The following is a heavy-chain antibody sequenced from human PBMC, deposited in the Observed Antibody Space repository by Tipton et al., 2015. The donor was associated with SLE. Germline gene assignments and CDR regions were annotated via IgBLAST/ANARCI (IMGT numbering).Heavy chain of an antibody. J-gene: IGHJ5*02. CDR3: TRGLNSWYVGDWFDP. CDR2: INHSGST. CDR1: GGSFSGYY. V-gene: IGHV4-34*01. D-gene: IGHD6-13*01. Sequence: TLSLTCAVYGGSFSGYYWSWIRQPPGKGLKWIGEINHSGSTNYNPSLKSRVTISVDTSKNQFSLKLSSVTAADTAVYYCTRGLNSWYVGDWFDPWGQGTLVTVAS.